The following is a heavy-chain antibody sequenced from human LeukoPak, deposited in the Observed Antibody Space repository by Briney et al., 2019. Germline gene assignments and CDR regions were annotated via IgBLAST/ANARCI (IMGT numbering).Heavy chain of an antibody. CDR1: GFTFSSYA. CDR3: ARDRELLPTEPFDY. D-gene: IGHD1-26*01. Sequence: GGSLRLSCAASGFTFSSYAMSWVRQAPGKGLEWVSAISGSGGSTYYADSVKGRFTISRDNAKNSLYLQMNSLRAEDTAVYYCARDRELLPTEPFDYWGQGTLVTVSS. J-gene: IGHJ4*02. V-gene: IGHV3-23*01. CDR2: ISGSGGST.